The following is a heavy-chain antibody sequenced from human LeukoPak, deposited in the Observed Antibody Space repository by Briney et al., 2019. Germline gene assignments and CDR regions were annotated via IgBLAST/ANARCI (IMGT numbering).Heavy chain of an antibody. V-gene: IGHV1-69*05. CDR2: IIPIFGTA. CDR1: GGTFSGYA. D-gene: IGHD3-22*01. CDR3: ARAADYYDSSGYRY. Sequence: SVKVSCKASGGTFSGYAISWVRQAPGQGLEWMGRIIPIFGTANYAQKFQGRVTITTDESTSTAYMELSSLRSEDTAVYYCARAADYYDSSGYRYWGQGTLVTVSS. J-gene: IGHJ4*02.